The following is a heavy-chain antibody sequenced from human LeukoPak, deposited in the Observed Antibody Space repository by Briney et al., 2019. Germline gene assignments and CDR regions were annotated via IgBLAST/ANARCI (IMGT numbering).Heavy chain of an antibody. D-gene: IGHD2-2*01. CDR1: GFTFSSYG. V-gene: IGHV3-30*18. Sequence: GRSLRLSCAASGFTFSSYGMHWVRQAPGKGLEWVAVISYDGSNKYYADSVKGRFTISRDNSKNTLYLQMNGLRAEDTAVYYCAKDQSAVPALCMDVWGQGTTVTVSS. J-gene: IGHJ6*02. CDR3: AKDQSAVPALCMDV. CDR2: ISYDGSNK.